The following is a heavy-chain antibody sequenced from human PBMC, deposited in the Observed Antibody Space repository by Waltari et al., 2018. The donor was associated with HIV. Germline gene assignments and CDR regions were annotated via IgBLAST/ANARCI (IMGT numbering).Heavy chain of an antibody. J-gene: IGHJ5*02. CDR3: AGAPNGDFSWLDP. Sequence: QLQLQESGPGLVKPSETLSLTCTVSGGSVTSSTYHWGWIRQAPGRGLEWIGAISYSGSAYYNPSLESRVTISLDTSKNQFSLKLQSVTAADTAVYYCAGAPNGDFSWLDPWGQGTLVTVSS. CDR1: GGSVTSSTYH. V-gene: IGHV4-39*07. D-gene: IGHD4-17*01. CDR2: ISYSGSA.